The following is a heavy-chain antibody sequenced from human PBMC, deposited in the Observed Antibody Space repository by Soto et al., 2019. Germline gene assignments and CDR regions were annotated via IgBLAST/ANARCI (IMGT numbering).Heavy chain of an antibody. CDR2: IYYSGST. CDR1: GGSISSGGYY. J-gene: IGHJ6*03. CDR3: ARAPSVAYYYYYMDV. D-gene: IGHD2-15*01. V-gene: IGHV4-31*03. Sequence: SETLSLTCTVSGGSISSGGYYWSWIRQHPGKGLEWIGYIYYSGSTYYNPSLKSRVTISVDTSKNQFSLKLSSVTATDTAVYYCARAPSVAYYYYYMDVWGKGTTVTVSS.